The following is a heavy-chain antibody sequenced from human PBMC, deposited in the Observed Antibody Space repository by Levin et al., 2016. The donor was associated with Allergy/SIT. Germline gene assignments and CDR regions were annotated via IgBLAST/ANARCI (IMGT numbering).Heavy chain of an antibody. CDR3: AIIVVVPAAKQKPDY. D-gene: IGHD2-2*01. J-gene: IGHJ4*02. V-gene: IGHV3-30*02. CDR1: GFTFSSYG. CDR2: IRYDGSNK. Sequence: GESLKISCAASGFTFSSYGMHWVRQAPGKGLEWVAFIRYDGSNKYYADSVKGRFTISRDNSKNTLYLQMNSLRAEDTAVYYCAIIVVVPAAKQKPDYWGQGTLVTVSS.